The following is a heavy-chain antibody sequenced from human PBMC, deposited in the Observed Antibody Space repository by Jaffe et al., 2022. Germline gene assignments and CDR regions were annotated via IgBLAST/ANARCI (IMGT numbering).Heavy chain of an antibody. CDR2: ISSSGSTI. V-gene: IGHV3-48*01. J-gene: IGHJ4*02. Sequence: EVQLVESGGGLVQPGGSLRLSCAASGFTFTSYSMNWVRQAPGKGLEWVSYISSSGSTIYYADSVKGRFTISRDNAKNSLYLQMSSLGAEDSAVYYCARDYYGDYIFDYWGQGTLVTVSS. D-gene: IGHD4-17*01. CDR1: GFTFTSYS. CDR3: ARDYYGDYIFDY.